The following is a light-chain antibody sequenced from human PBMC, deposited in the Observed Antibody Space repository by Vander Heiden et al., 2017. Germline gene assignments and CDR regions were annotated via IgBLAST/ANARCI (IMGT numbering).Light chain of an antibody. CDR3: SSYAGSNNV. CDR2: EVS. J-gene: IGLJ1*01. CDR1: SSDVGGYNS. V-gene: IGLV2-8*01. Sequence: HSALTQPPSPSGSPGQSVTISCTGTSSDVGGYNSVSWYQQHPGKAPKLMIYEVSKRPSGVPDRFSGSKSGNTASLTVSGLQAEDEADYYCSSYAGSNNVFGTGTKVTVL.